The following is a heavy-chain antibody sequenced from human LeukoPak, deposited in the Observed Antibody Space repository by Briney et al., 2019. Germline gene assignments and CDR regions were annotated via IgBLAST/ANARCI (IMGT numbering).Heavy chain of an antibody. CDR2: INQDGSER. J-gene: IGHJ4*02. D-gene: IGHD3-16*01. V-gene: IGHV3-7*01. CDR1: GFTFGIYL. CDR3: ARDYGNY. Sequence: GGSLRLSCAASGFTFGIYLMSWVRQAPGKGLEWVANINQDGSERYYVDSVKGRFTISRDNAKNSLYLQMNSLRAEDTAVYYCARDYGNYWGQGTLVTVSS.